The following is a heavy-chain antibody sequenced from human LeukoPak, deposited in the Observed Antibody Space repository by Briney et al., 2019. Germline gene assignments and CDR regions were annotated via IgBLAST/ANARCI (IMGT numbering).Heavy chain of an antibody. CDR2: ISYDGSNK. CDR3: ARDSAAAAPDYYYYGMDV. V-gene: IGHV3-30-3*01. J-gene: IGHJ6*02. D-gene: IGHD2-2*01. Sequence: GGSLRLSCAASGFTFSSYAMHWVRQAPGKGLKWVAVISYDGSNKYYADSVKGRFTISRDNSKNTLYLQMNSLRAEDTAVYYCARDSAAAAPDYYYYGMDVWGQGTTVTVSS. CDR1: GFTFSSYA.